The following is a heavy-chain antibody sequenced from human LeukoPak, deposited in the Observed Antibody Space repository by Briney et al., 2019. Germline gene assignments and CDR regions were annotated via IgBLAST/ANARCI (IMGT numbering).Heavy chain of an antibody. V-gene: IGHV3-23*01. CDR3: AKDSGYDSSGPLDY. Sequence: PGGSLRLSCAASGFTFSSYAMSWVRQAPGKGLEWDSAISGSGGSTYYADSVKGRFTISRDNSKNTLYLQMNSLRAEDTAVYYCAKDSGYDSSGPLDYWGQGTLVTVSS. D-gene: IGHD3-22*01. J-gene: IGHJ4*02. CDR1: GFTFSSYA. CDR2: ISGSGGST.